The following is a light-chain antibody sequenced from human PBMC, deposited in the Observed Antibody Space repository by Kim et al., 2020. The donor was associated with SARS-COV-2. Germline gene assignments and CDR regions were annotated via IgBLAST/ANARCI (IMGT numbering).Light chain of an antibody. CDR1: QSISSY. V-gene: IGKV1-39*01. J-gene: IGKJ1*01. CDR2: AAS. CDR3: QQSCSTPLT. Sequence: DIQMTQSPSSLSASVGDRVTITCRESQSISSYLNWYQQKPGKAPKLLIYAASSLQSGVPSRLSGSGSGTDFTLTISSLQPEDFATYYCQQSCSTPLTFGQGTKVDIK.